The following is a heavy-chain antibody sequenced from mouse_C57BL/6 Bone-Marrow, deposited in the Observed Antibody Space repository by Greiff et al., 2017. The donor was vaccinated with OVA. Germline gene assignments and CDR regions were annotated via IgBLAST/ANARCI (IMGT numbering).Heavy chain of an antibody. J-gene: IGHJ2*01. CDR1: GYTFTSYW. CDR3: ARRGSSYFDY. Sequence: QVQLQQPGAELVKPGASVKLSCTASGYTFTSYWMQWVKQRPGQGLEWIGEIDPSASYTNYNQKFKGKSTLTVDTSSSTAYMQLSSLTSEDSAVYYCARRGSSYFDYWGQGTTLTVSS. V-gene: IGHV1-50*01. D-gene: IGHD1-1*01. CDR2: IDPSASYT.